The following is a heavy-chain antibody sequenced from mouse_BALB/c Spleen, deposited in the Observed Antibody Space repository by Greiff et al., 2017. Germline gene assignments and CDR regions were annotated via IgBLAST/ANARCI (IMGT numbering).Heavy chain of an antibody. V-gene: IGHV5-9-1*01. CDR1: GFTFSSYA. J-gene: IGHJ4*01. Sequence: EVMLVESGGGLVKPGGSLKLSCAASGFTFSSYAMSWVRQTPEKRLEWVATISSGGSYTYYPDSVKGRFTISRDNAKNTLYLQMSSLRSEDTAMYYCARRTYGNSAMDYWGQGTSVTVSS. CDR2: ISSGGSYT. CDR3: ARRTYGNSAMDY. D-gene: IGHD2-10*02.